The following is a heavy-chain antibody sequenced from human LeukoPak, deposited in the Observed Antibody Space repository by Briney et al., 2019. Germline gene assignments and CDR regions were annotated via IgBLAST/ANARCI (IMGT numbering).Heavy chain of an antibody. CDR3: TTSQGVRYDSSSVF. D-gene: IGHD3-22*01. V-gene: IGHV4-34*03. CDR2: INHSGST. J-gene: IGHJ4*02. CDR1: GWSFSDYF. Sequence: SETLSLTFAVYGWSFSDYFWSWIRQPPGKGLEWIGEINHSGSTNHNPSLKSRVTISIDTSKNQFSLKLSSVTAADTAMYYCTTSQGVRYDSSSVFWGQGTLVTVSS.